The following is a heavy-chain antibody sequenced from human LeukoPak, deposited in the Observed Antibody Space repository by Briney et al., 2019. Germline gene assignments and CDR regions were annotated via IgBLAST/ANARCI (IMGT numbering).Heavy chain of an antibody. Sequence: GASVKVSCKASGYTFTSYGISWVRQAPGQGLEWMGLINPNSGGTNYAQKFQRRVTMTRDTSISTAYMELSRLRSDDTAVYYCARIYYDSSGGAFDIWGQGTMVTVSS. CDR3: ARIYYDSSGGAFDI. V-gene: IGHV1-2*02. D-gene: IGHD3-22*01. J-gene: IGHJ3*02. CDR2: INPNSGGT. CDR1: GYTFTSYG.